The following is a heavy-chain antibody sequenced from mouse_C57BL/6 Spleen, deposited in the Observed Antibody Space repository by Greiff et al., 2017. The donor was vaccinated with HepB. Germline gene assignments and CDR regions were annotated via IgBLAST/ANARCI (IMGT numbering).Heavy chain of an antibody. Sequence: QVHVKQPGAELVKPGASVKLSCKASGYTFTSYWMHWVKQRPGQGLEWIGMIHPNSGSTNYNEKFKSKATLTVDKSSSTAYMQLSSLTSEDSAVYYCARDGSRRYFDVWGTGTTVTVSS. D-gene: IGHD1-1*01. J-gene: IGHJ1*03. CDR2: IHPNSGST. CDR1: GYTFTSYW. CDR3: ARDGSRRYFDV. V-gene: IGHV1-64*01.